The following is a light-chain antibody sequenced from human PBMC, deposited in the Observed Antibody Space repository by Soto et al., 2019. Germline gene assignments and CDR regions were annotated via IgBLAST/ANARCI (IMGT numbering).Light chain of an antibody. Sequence: EIVLTQSPATLSLSPGERATLSCRASQSVSTYVAWYQQKPGQAPRLLIYDATNRATCIPARFSGSGSGTDFTLTISSLEPEDFAVYYCQQRSDWPPITFGGGTKVEIK. CDR2: DAT. V-gene: IGKV3-11*01. CDR1: QSVSTY. J-gene: IGKJ4*01. CDR3: QQRSDWPPIT.